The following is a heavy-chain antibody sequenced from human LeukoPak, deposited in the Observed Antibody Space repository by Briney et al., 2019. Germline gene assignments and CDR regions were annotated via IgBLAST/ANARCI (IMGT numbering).Heavy chain of an antibody. J-gene: IGHJ3*02. CDR2: INHSGST. CDR3: ARRRRIVGATPGAFDI. Sequence: GSLRLSCAVSGFTFSSYAMSWIRQPPGKGLEWIGEINHSGSTNYNPSLKSRVTISVDTSKNQFSLKLSSVTAADTAVYYCARRRRIVGATPGAFDIWGQGTMVTVSS. CDR1: GFTFSSYA. D-gene: IGHD1-26*01. V-gene: IGHV4-34*01.